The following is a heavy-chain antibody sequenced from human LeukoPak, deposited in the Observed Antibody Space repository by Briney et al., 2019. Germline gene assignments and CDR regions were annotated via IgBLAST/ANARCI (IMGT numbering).Heavy chain of an antibody. CDR3: ARGDGAYYYGMDV. Sequence: SQTLSLTCVVSGGSISSGGYSWSWIRQPPGKGLEWIGYIYHSGSTYYNPSLKSRVTISVDRSKNQFSLKLSSVTAADTAVYYCARGDGAYYYGMDVWGQGTTVTVSS. CDR2: IYHSGST. V-gene: IGHV4-30-2*01. CDR1: GGSISSGGYS. J-gene: IGHJ6*02. D-gene: IGHD5-24*01.